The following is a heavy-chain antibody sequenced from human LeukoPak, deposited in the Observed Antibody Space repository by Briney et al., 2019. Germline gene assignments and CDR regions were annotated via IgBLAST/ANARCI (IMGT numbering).Heavy chain of an antibody. CDR3: AKGDYCSGGSCYPAPFDY. CDR2: IRYDSSDK. J-gene: IGHJ4*02. V-gene: IGHV3-30*02. Sequence: GGSLRLSCTASGFTFNRYGMHWIRQPPGKGLEWVAYIRYDSSDKKYGGSVEGRLTISRDNSKNTLYLQMNSLRAEDTAVYYCAKGDYCSGGSCYPAPFDYWGQGTLVTVSS. CDR1: GFTFNRYG. D-gene: IGHD2-15*01.